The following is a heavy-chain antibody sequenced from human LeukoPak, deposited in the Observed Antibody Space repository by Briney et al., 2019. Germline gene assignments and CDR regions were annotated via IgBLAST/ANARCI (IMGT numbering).Heavy chain of an antibody. Sequence: SETLSLTCAVYGGSFSDYYWSWIRQPPGKGLEWIGEINHSGSTNYNPSLKSRVTISVDTSKNQFSLKLSSVTAADTAVYYCASSNFSSAAAGTWIYWGQGTPVTVSS. CDR2: INHSGST. D-gene: IGHD6-13*01. CDR3: ASSNFSSAAAGTWIY. J-gene: IGHJ4*02. CDR1: GGSFSDYY. V-gene: IGHV4-34*01.